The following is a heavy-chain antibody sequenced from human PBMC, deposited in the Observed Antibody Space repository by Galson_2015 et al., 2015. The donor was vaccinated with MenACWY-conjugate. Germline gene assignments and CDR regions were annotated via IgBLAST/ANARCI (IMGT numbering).Heavy chain of an antibody. CDR3: ARGGRGYSYGLGS. D-gene: IGHD5-18*01. Sequence: SLRLSCAASGFTFSSYGMNWVRQAPGKGLEWVSYISSSSSTIYYADSVKGRFTISRDNAKNSLYLQMNSLRAEDTAVYYCARGGRGYSYGLGSWGQGTLVTVSS. J-gene: IGHJ5*02. CDR2: ISSSSSTI. V-gene: IGHV3-48*04. CDR1: GFTFSSYG.